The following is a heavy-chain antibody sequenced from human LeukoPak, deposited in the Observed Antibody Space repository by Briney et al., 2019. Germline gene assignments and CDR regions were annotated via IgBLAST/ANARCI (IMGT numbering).Heavy chain of an antibody. V-gene: IGHV4-34*01. CDR3: ARGRYCSSTSCTYSHYGMDV. J-gene: IGHJ6*02. D-gene: IGHD2-2*01. Sequence: PSETLSLTCAVYGGSFSGYCWSWIRQPPGKGLEWIGEINHSGSTNYNPSLKSRVTISVDTSKNQFSLKLSSVTAADTAVYYCARGRYCSSTSCTYSHYGMDVWGQGTTVTVSS. CDR1: GGSFSGYC. CDR2: INHSGST.